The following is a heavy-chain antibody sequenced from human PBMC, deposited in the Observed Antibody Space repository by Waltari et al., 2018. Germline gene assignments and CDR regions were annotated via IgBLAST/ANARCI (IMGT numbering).Heavy chain of an antibody. J-gene: IGHJ5*02. CDR3: ARVFPRGWLRSYNWFDP. CDR2: IYYSGST. Sequence: QVQLQESGPGLVKPSETLSLTCTVSGGSISSYYWSWIRQPPGKGLEWIGYIYYSGSTNYNPSLKSRVTISVDTSKNQFSLKLSSVTAADTAVYYCARVFPRGWLRSYNWFDPWGQGTLVTVSS. V-gene: IGHV4-59*01. D-gene: IGHD5-12*01. CDR1: GGSISSYY.